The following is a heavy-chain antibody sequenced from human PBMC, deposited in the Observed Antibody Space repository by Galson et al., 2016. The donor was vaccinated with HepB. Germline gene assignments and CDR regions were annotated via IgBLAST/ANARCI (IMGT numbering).Heavy chain of an antibody. CDR1: GGSFNAYY. CDR3: ARVEVAATNWFDP. D-gene: IGHD2-15*01. Sequence: TLSLTCAVYGGSFNAYYWTWIRQAPGKGLEWIGEINYTGSTKYNPSLKSRVNISVDTSENQFSLKLRSMTAADTAMYYCARVEVAATNWFDPWGQGTLVTVSS. CDR2: INYTGST. J-gene: IGHJ5*02. V-gene: IGHV4-34*01.